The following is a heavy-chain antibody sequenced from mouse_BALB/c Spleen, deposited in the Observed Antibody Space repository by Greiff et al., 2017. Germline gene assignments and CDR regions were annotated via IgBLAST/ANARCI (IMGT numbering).Heavy chain of an antibody. CDR3: ARSPGGPFAY. CDR1: GYTFTSYW. V-gene: IGHV1-87*01. Sequence: QVQLQQSGAALARPGASVKLSCKASGYTFTSYWMQWVKQRPGQGLEWIGAIYPGDGDTRYTQKFKGKATLTADKSSSTAYMQLSSLASEDAAVYYCARSPGGPFAYWGQGTLVTVSA. CDR2: IYPGDGDT. J-gene: IGHJ3*01.